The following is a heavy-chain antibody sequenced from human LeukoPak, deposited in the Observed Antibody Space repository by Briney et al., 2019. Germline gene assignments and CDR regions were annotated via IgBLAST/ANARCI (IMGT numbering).Heavy chain of an antibody. V-gene: IGHV3-30-3*01. CDR3: ARGSGGVAVASTDY. D-gene: IGHD6-19*01. Sequence: PGGSLRLSCAASGFTFTSHSMHWVRQAPGTRLEWAAVISYDGDNTYYADSVKGRFTISRDNSKNTLYLEMNTLRLEDTALYYCARGSGGVAVASTDYWGQGILVTVSS. CDR2: ISYDGDNT. J-gene: IGHJ4*02. CDR1: GFTFTSHS.